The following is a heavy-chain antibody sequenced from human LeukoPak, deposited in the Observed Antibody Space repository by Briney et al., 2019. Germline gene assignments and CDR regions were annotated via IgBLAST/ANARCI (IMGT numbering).Heavy chain of an antibody. V-gene: IGHV3-23*01. Sequence: GGSLRLSCAASGFTFSSYAMSWVRQAPGXXXEWVSAISGSGGSTYYADSVKGRFTISRDNSKNTLYLQMNSLRAEDTAVYYCAKDRPIYYYGMDVWGQGTTVTVSS. CDR3: AKDRPIYYYGMDV. CDR1: GFTFSSYA. J-gene: IGHJ6*02. CDR2: ISGSGGST.